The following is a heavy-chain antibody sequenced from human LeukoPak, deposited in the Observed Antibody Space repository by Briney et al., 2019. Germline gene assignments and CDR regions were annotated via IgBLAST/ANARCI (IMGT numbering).Heavy chain of an antibody. Sequence: GASLQISSKGSGSSFTSYWVGWVRQMPGKGLEWMGIIYPGDSDTRYSPSFRGQVTISADKSSSTPYLQWSSLKSSDTAMYYCARAYVGTIDYWGQGTLVTVSS. D-gene: IGHD4-23*01. CDR2: IYPGDSDT. V-gene: IGHV5-51*01. CDR3: ARAYVGTIDY. J-gene: IGHJ4*02. CDR1: GSSFTSYW.